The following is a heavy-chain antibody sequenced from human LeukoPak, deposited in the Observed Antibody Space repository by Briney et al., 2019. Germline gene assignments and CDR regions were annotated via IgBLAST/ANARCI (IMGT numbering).Heavy chain of an antibody. J-gene: IGHJ6*02. V-gene: IGHV1-69*13. CDR2: IIPIFGTA. CDR1: GGTFSSYA. D-gene: IGHD2-2*02. CDR3: ARVPSPSCSSTSCYMRANYYYYGMDV. Sequence: RASMKVSCKASGGTFSSYAISWVRQAPGQGLEWMGGIIPIFGTANYAQKFQGRVTITADESTSTAYMELSSLRSEDTAVYHCARVPSPSCSSTSCYMRANYYYYGMDVWGQGTTVTVSS.